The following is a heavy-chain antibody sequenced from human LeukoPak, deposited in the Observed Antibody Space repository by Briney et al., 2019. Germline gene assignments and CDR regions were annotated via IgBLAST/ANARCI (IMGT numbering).Heavy chain of an antibody. J-gene: IGHJ4*02. Sequence: SETLSLTCTVSGGSISSSSYYWGWIRQPPGKGLEWIGSIYYSGSTYYNPSLKSRVTISVDTSKNQFSLKLSSVTAADTAVYYCARVGGKQLVGHWGQGTLVTVSS. CDR1: GGSISSSSYY. D-gene: IGHD6-6*01. CDR2: IYYSGST. CDR3: ARVGGKQLVGH. V-gene: IGHV4-39*07.